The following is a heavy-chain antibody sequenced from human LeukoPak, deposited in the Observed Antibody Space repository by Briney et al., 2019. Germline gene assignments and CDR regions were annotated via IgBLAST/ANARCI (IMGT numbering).Heavy chain of an antibody. CDR1: GGSISIDY. CDR3: ARHWSSSGWLIDY. CDR2: ISYSGST. J-gene: IGHJ4*02. V-gene: IGHV4-59*08. Sequence: SETLSLTCTVSGGSISIDYWSWIRQPPGKGLEWIGYISYSGSTNYNPSLKSRVTILKDTSKNQFSLKVSSVTAADAAVYYCARHWSSSGWLIDYWGQGTLVTVSS. D-gene: IGHD6-19*01.